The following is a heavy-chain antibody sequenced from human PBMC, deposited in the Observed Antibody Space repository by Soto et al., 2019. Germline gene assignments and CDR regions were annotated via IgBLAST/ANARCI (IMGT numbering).Heavy chain of an antibody. D-gene: IGHD6-19*01. CDR1: GGSISSYY. J-gene: IGHJ5*02. CDR3: ARELKPYNSGWYFTLS. Sequence: PSESLSLTGTVSGGSISSYYWSWIRQPAGKGLEWIGRIYTSGSTNYNPSLKSRVTMSVDTSKNQVSLRLSSVTAADTAVYYCARELKPYNSGWYFTLSWSQGTQVTVSS. CDR2: IYTSGST. V-gene: IGHV4-4*07.